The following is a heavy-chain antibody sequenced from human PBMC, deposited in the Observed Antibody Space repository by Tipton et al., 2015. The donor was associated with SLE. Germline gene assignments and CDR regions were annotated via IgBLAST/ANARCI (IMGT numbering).Heavy chain of an antibody. D-gene: IGHD3-3*01. Sequence: TLSLTCTVSGGSISRYYWSWIRQSPEKGLEWIGYIYYSGSTKYNPSLESRVTISVDTSKNQFSLKLSSVTVADTAVYYCARGILEWSDYWGQGTLVTVSS. V-gene: IGHV4-59*01. CDR2: IYYSGST. J-gene: IGHJ4*02. CDR3: ARGILEWSDY. CDR1: GGSISRYY.